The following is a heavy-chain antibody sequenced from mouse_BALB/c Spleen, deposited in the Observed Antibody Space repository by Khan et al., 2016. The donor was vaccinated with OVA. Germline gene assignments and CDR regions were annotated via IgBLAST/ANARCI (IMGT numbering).Heavy chain of an antibody. J-gene: IGHJ3*01. Sequence: EVELVESGGDLMKPGGSLKLSCAASGFTFSNYGMSWVRQTPDKRLEWVATISSGGDYTYYPDSVKGRFTIFRDNAKNTLYLQMSSLKSEDTAMYHCASHLTGSFAYWGQGTLVTVSA. CDR3: ASHLTGSFAY. V-gene: IGHV5-6*01. CDR1: GFTFSNYG. D-gene: IGHD4-1*01. CDR2: ISSGGDYT.